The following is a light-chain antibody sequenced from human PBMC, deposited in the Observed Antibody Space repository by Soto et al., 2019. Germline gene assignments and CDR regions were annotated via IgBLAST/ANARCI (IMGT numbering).Light chain of an antibody. V-gene: IGLV2-11*01. CDR2: DVT. J-gene: IGLJ2*01. CDR1: SSDVGTYNF. CDR3: CSYAGTYSPV. Sequence: QSVLTQPRSVSGSPGQSVTISCTGASSDVGTYNFVSWYQHNPGRAPKLMIFDVTARPSGVPDRFSGSKSGNTASLTISGLQAEDEGDYYCCSYAGTYSPVFGGGTKLTVL.